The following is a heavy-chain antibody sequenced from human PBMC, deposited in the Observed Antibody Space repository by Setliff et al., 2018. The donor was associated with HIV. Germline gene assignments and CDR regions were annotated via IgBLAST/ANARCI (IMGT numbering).Heavy chain of an antibody. V-gene: IGHV3-23*01. CDR1: GFTFSSYA. Sequence: GGSLRLSCAASGFTFSSYASGWVRQAPGKGLEWVSAISGSGGSTYYADSVRGRFTISRDNAKNSLYLQMNSLRVEGTAVYYCARTSTTTGTTLNWFDPWGQGTLVTVSS. CDR2: ISGSGGST. CDR3: ARTSTTTGTTLNWFDP. J-gene: IGHJ5*02. D-gene: IGHD1-1*01.